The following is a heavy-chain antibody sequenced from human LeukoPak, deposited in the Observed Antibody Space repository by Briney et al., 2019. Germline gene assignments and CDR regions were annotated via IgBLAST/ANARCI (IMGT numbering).Heavy chain of an antibody. Sequence: SETLSLTCAVYGGSFSGYYWSWIRQPPGKGLEWIGKIDHSGSTNYNPSLKSRVTISVDTSKNQFSLKLSSVTAADTAVYYCARGSGPCGGDCYPFDYWGQGTLVTVSS. J-gene: IGHJ4*02. CDR2: IDHSGST. CDR1: GGSFSGYY. V-gene: IGHV4-34*01. CDR3: ARGSGPCGGDCYPFDY. D-gene: IGHD2-21*02.